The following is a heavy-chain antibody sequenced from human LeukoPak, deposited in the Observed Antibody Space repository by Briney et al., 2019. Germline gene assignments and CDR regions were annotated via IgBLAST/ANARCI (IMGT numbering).Heavy chain of an antibody. V-gene: IGHV3-21*01. CDR3: ARDQGTAMVPNWFDP. Sequence: GGSLRLSCAGSGYTFSSYSMNWVRQAPGKGLEWVSSISSSSSYIYYADSVKGRFTISRDNAKNSLYLQMNSLRAEDTAVYYCARDQGTAMVPNWFDPWGQGTLVTVSS. CDR2: ISSSSSYI. CDR1: GYTFSSYS. D-gene: IGHD5-18*01. J-gene: IGHJ5*02.